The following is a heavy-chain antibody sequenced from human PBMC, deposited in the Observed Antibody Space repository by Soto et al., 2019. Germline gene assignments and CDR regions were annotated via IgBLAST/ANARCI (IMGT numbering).Heavy chain of an antibody. CDR1: GNSFTDYW. CDR3: ARHRSRGGGATPFDY. Sequence: VQLVQSGAEVKKPGESLKISCKDSGNSFTDYWISWVRQMPGKGLEWMGRIDPSDSYTHYSPSFQGHVTISFDKSISTAHLQWNSLKASDTAMYYCARHRSRGGGATPFDYWGQGTLVTVSS. V-gene: IGHV5-10-1*01. CDR2: IDPSDSYT. J-gene: IGHJ4*02. D-gene: IGHD1-26*01.